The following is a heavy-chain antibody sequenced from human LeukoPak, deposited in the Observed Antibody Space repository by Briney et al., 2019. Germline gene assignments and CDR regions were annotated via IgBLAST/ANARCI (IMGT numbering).Heavy chain of an antibody. D-gene: IGHD5-24*01. CDR3: ARHQGWLQWEY. CDR1: GGSISSGGYY. Sequence: PSETLSLTCTVSGGSISSGGYYWGWIRQSAGKGLEWIGRIYAAETDFNPSLKSRLTMSIDTSKNQFSLKLRSVTAADTAVYYCARHQGWLQWEYWGQGTLVTVSS. V-gene: IGHV4-61*02. J-gene: IGHJ4*02. CDR2: IYAAET.